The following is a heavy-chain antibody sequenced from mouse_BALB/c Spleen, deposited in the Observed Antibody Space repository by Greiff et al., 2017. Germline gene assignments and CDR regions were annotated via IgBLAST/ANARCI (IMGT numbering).Heavy chain of an antibody. CDR3: ARQGYNYGSSVPPYAMDY. V-gene: IGHV5-12-2*01. CDR1: GFTFSSYT. CDR2: ISNGGGST. Sequence: EVKLQESGGGLVQPGGSLKLSCAASGFTFSSYTMSWVRQTPEKRLEWVAYISNGGGSTYYPDTVKGRFTISRDNAKNTLYLQMSSLKSEDTAMYYCARQGYNYGSSVPPYAMDYWGQGTSVTVSS. D-gene: IGHD1-1*01. J-gene: IGHJ4*01.